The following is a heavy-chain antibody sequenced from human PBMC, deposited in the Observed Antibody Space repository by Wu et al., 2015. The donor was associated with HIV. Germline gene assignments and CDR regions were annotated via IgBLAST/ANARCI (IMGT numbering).Heavy chain of an antibody. V-gene: IGHV1-2*02. CDR1: GYTFTGYY. D-gene: IGHD2-21*01. CDR3: ARDLGVRLNCLHI. CDR2: INPNGGGT. J-gene: IGHJ6*02. Sequence: QAQLVQSGAEVKKPGASVKVSCRASGYTFTGYYMHWVRQAPGQGLEWMGSINPNGGGTNYAGKFQGRVTLSRDTYVSTAYMELSRLTSDDTAVYYCARDLGVRLNCLHIWGQGTTVTVSS.